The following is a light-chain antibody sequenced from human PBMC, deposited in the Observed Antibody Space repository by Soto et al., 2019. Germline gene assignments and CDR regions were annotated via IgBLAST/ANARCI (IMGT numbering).Light chain of an antibody. J-gene: IGKJ1*01. Sequence: DIQMTQSPSSLSASVGDRVTITCRTSQRIGVYLNWYQQNPGKAPKLLIYAASSLQSGVPSRFSGSGSGTDFTLTISSLQPEDFATYYCQQSFTVWTFGQGTVVDI. CDR2: AAS. CDR1: QRIGVY. CDR3: QQSFTVWT. V-gene: IGKV1-39*01.